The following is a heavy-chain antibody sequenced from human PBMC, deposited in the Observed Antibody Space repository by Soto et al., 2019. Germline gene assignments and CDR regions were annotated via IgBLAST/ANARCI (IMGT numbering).Heavy chain of an antibody. CDR3: ARGGPSGWQGD. D-gene: IGHD6-19*01. CDR1: GFSFSTYP. CDR2: MSYDGSKK. Sequence: QVQLVESGGGVVQPGRSLSLSCAASGFSFSTYPMHWVRQAPGKGLEWVAVMSYDGSKKYYADSVKGRFTISRDNSKNTLYLQMNSLRAEDTAVYYCARGGPSGWQGDWGQGTLVTVSS. V-gene: IGHV3-30-3*01. J-gene: IGHJ4*02.